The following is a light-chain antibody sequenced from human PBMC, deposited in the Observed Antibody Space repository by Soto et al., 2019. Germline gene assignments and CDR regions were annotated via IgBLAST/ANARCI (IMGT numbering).Light chain of an antibody. V-gene: IGKV3-20*01. Sequence: EIVLTQSPGTLSLSPGERATLSCRASQSVSSSYLAWYQQKPGQAPRLLIYGASSRATGIPDRFSGSGSGTDFTLTISRLEPEDFAVYYCQQYVSSPPHTCGQGTKLEIK. CDR1: QSVSSSY. CDR3: QQYVSSPPHT. CDR2: GAS. J-gene: IGKJ2*01.